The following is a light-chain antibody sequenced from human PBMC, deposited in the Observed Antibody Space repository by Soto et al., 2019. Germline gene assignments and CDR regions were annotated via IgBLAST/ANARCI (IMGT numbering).Light chain of an antibody. J-gene: IGKJ5*01. CDR2: GAS. Sequence: EIVMTQSPATLSVSPGERATLSCRASQSVTSNLVWYQQKPGQAPRLLIYGASTRATGTPARFSGSGSGTEFSLPISSLQSEDFAVYYCQQYKNWPPITFGQGTRLEIK. CDR3: QQYKNWPPIT. CDR1: QSVTSN. V-gene: IGKV3D-15*01.